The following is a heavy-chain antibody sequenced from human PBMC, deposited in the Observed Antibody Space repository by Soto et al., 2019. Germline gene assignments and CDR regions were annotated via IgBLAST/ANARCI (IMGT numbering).Heavy chain of an antibody. V-gene: IGHV1-18*01. CDR3: XXXXXXXXXXXXXXDP. J-gene: IGHJ5*02. Sequence: QVRLVQSGAEVKKPGASVKVSCKSSGYTFTKFGISWVRQAPGQGLEWMGWNSAYNDNTNYAQKLQGRVTMTSDTSTXTAYXXLRXXXSXXXXXXXXXXXXXXXXXXXXXXDPXGQGTLVTVSS. CDR1: GYTFTKFG. CDR2: NSAYNDNT.